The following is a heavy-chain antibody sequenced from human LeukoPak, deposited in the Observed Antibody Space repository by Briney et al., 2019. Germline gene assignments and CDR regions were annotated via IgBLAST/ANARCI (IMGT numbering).Heavy chain of an antibody. CDR3: AKGSDFDY. CDR1: GFTFSTYT. D-gene: IGHD1-26*01. Sequence: GGSLRLSCAASGFTFSTYTMNCVRQAPGEGLEWVSSITGSSSYIYYADSMKGRFTISRDNAQNSLYLQMNSLRADDTAVYYCAKGSDFDYWGQGTLVTVSS. CDR2: ITGSSSYI. J-gene: IGHJ4*02. V-gene: IGHV3-21*01.